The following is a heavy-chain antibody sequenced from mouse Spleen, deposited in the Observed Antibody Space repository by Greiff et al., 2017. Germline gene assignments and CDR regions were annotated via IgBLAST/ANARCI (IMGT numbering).Heavy chain of an antibody. V-gene: IGHV1-82*01. CDR3: ALDSSGYGFAY. CDR2: IYPGDGDT. CDR1: GYAFSSSW. J-gene: IGHJ3*01. Sequence: VQLKESGPELVKPGASVKISCKASGYAFSSSWMNWVKQRPGKGLEWIGRIYPGDGDTNYNGKFKGKATLTADKSSSTAYMQLSSLTSEDSAVYFCALDSSGYGFAYWGQGTLVTVSA. D-gene: IGHD3-2*01.